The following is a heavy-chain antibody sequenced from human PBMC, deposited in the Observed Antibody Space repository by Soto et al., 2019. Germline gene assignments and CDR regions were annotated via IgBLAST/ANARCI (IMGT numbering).Heavy chain of an antibody. CDR2: IYYSGST. CDR3: ARGVDY. Sequence: TSETLSLTCTFSCGSIISYYWSWIRQPPGKGLEWIGYIYYSGSTNYNPSLKSRVTISVDTSKNQFSLKLSSVAAADTAVYYCARGVDYWGQGTLVTVSS. D-gene: IGHD3-16*01. CDR1: CGSIISYY. J-gene: IGHJ4*02. V-gene: IGHV4-59*01.